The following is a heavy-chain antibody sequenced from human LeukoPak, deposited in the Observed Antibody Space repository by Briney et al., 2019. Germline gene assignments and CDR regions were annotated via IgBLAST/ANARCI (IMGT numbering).Heavy chain of an antibody. CDR3: ARYLLRYFDSPGWFDP. Sequence: SETLSLTWTVSGGSISSYYWSWIRQPAGKGLEWIGRIYTSGSTNYNPSLKSRVTMSVDTSKNQFSLKLSSVTAADTAVYYCARYLLRYFDSPGWFDPWGQGTLVTVSS. CDR2: IYTSGST. V-gene: IGHV4-4*07. J-gene: IGHJ5*02. CDR1: GGSISSYY. D-gene: IGHD3-9*01.